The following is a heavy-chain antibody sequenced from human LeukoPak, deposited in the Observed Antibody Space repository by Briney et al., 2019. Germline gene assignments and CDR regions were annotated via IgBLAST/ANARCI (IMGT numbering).Heavy chain of an antibody. D-gene: IGHD3-22*01. Sequence: PSETLSLTCTVSGGSISSYYWSWIRQPPGKGLKWIACISYSGSTKYNPSLKSRVTISVDTSKNQLSLKLSSVTAADTAVYYCAREPGFDSSGYLNWFDPWGQGTLVTVSS. CDR2: ISYSGST. J-gene: IGHJ5*02. CDR1: GGSISSYY. CDR3: AREPGFDSSGYLNWFDP. V-gene: IGHV4-59*01.